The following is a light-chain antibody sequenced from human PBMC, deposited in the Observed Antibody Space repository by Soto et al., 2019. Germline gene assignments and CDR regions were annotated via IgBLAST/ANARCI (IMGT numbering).Light chain of an antibody. V-gene: IGKV4-1*01. Sequence: DIVMTQSPDSLAVSLGERATINCKSTQSILYSSNSKNYLTWYQQKPGQPPKLLIYWASTRESGVPDRFSGSGSGTDFTLTISSLQAEDVAVSYCQQYYATPYTLGQGTKLEIK. CDR1: QSILYSSNSKNY. CDR3: QQYYATPYT. CDR2: WAS. J-gene: IGKJ2*01.